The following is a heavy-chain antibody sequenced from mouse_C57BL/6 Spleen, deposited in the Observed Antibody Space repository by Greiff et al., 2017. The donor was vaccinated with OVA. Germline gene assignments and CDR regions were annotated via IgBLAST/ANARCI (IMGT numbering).Heavy chain of an antibody. CDR1: GFSLTSYG. D-gene: IGHD2-3*01. Sequence: VNVVESGPGLVQPSQSLSITCTVSGFSLTSYGVHWVRQSPGTGLEWLGVIWSGGSTDYNAACISSLSISKDTSKSHVFFKMNSLQADDTAIYSCARNADGYPYYYAMDYWGQGTSVTVSS. CDR2: IWSGGST. J-gene: IGHJ4*01. CDR3: ARNADGYPYYYAMDY. V-gene: IGHV2-2*01.